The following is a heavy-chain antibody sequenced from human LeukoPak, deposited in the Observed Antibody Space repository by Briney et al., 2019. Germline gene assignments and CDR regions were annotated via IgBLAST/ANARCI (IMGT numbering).Heavy chain of an antibody. D-gene: IGHD3-22*01. J-gene: IGHJ4*02. Sequence: ASVKVSCKASGYTFTNYGISWVRQAPGQGLEWMGWISGHNGNTDSAQKLHGRVTMTTDTSTSTAYMELRSLSSDDTAVYYCARASSRSGYQDFFDSWGQGTQVTVSS. V-gene: IGHV1-18*01. CDR1: GYTFTNYG. CDR3: ARASSRSGYQDFFDS. CDR2: ISGHNGNT.